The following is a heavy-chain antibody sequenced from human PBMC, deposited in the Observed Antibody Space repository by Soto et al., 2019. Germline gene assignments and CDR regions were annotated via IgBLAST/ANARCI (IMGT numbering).Heavy chain of an antibody. CDR2: INTANGNT. V-gene: IGHV1-3*04. CDR1: GYIFTSNA. CDR3: GTLPPRIELTLLPIPT. J-gene: IGHJ4*02. D-gene: IGHD2-8*01. Sequence: ASVKVSCKASGYIFTSNAMHWVRQAPGQRLEWMGWINTANGNTKYSQKFQGRVTITTDTSASTAYMELSSLISEDTAVYYCGTLPPRIELTLLPIPTWGQGTLVTVSS.